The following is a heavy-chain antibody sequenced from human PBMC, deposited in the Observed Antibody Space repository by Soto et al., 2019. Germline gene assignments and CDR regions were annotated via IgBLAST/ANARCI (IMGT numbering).Heavy chain of an antibody. J-gene: IGHJ4*02. CDR3: ARERYYASSGYLDY. CDR1: GFTFSSYA. D-gene: IGHD3-22*01. CDR2: ISYDGSNK. V-gene: IGHV3-30-3*01. Sequence: GGSLRLSCAASGFTFSSYAMHWVRQAPGKGLEWVAVISYDGSNKYYADSVKGRFTISRDNSKNTLYLQMNSLRAEDTAVYYCARERYYASSGYLDYWGQGTLVTVSS.